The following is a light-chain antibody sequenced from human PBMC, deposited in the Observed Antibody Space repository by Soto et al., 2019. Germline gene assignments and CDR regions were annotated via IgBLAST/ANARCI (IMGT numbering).Light chain of an antibody. CDR1: QSVSSSY. J-gene: IGKJ1*01. V-gene: IGKV3-20*01. CDR3: QQYNDWPPWT. CDR2: GAS. Sequence: EIVLTQSPGTLSLSPGDRATLSCRASQSVSSSYLAWYQQKPGQAPRLLIYGASSRATGIPDRFSGSGSGTDFTLTISSLQSEDFAVYYCQQYNDWPPWTVGQGTKVDIK.